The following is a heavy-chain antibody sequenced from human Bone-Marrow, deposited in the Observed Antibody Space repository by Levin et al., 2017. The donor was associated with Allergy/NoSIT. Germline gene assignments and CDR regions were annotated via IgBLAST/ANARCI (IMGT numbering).Heavy chain of an antibody. J-gene: IGHJ2*01. D-gene: IGHD4-17*01. CDR3: ARIRGDDLGEWYFDL. V-gene: IGHV2-26*01. Sequence: GSGPTLVKPTETLTLTCTVSGFSLSNTTVGVSWIRQPPGKALEWLAHIFPNDEKSYSISLKTRLTISKDTSKSQVVLTMNNMDPVDTATYSCARIRGDDLGEWYFDLWGRGTLVTVSS. CDR1: GFSLSNTTVG. CDR2: IFPNDEK.